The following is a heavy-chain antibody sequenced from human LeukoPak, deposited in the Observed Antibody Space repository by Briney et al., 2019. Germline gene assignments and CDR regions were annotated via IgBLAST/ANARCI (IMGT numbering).Heavy chain of an antibody. CDR2: IYWDDDK. V-gene: IGHV2-5*02. J-gene: IGHJ5*02. CDR3: ARALWFGESDSNWFGP. D-gene: IGHD3-10*01. Sequence: SGPTLVKPTQTLTLTCTFSGFSLRTSGVGVGWIRQPPGKALEWLALIYWDDDKRYSPSLKSRLTITKDTSKNQVVLTMTNMDPVDTATYYCARALWFGESDSNWFGPWGQGTLVTVSS. CDR1: GFSLRTSGVG.